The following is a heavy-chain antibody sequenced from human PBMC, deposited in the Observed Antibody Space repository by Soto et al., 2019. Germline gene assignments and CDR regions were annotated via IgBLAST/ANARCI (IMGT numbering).Heavy chain of an antibody. V-gene: IGHV3-23*01. CDR2: ISEDLITS. D-gene: IGHD3-10*01. CDR1: GFTFSNYA. Sequence: GGSLRLSCAASGFTFSNYAMNWVRQAPGTGLEWVSAISEDLITSHYADFVRGRFTVSRDNSKNMVYLQMDSLRDDDTAVYYCAKPHFGLGTGIGGIAWGQGTPVTVSS. J-gene: IGHJ4*02. CDR3: AKPHFGLGTGIGGIA.